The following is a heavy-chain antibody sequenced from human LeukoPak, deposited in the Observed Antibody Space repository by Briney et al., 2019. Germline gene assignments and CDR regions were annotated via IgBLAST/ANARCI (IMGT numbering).Heavy chain of an antibody. CDR3: AKSGPGLEYCSSTSCASDFDY. D-gene: IGHD2-2*01. CDR2: ISGSGGST. CDR1: GFTFSSYA. J-gene: IGHJ4*02. V-gene: IGHV3-23*01. Sequence: PGGSLRLSCAASGFTFSSYAMSWVRQAPGKGLEWVSAISGSGGSTYYADSAEGRFTISRDNSKNTLYLQMNSLRAEDTAVYYCAKSGPGLEYCSSTSCASDFDYWGQGTLVTVSS.